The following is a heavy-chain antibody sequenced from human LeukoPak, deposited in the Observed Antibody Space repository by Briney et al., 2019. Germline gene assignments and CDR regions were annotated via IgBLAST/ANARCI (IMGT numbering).Heavy chain of an antibody. D-gene: IGHD2-2*01. J-gene: IGHJ4*02. V-gene: IGHV4-34*01. CDR1: GGSIRGYY. Sequence: PSETLSLTCAVYGGSIRGYYWSWIRQPPGKGLEWIGEINHSGSPNYNPSLESRVTISEDTSKNHFSLMLRSVTAADTAVYYCARGPGASVDFWGQGTLVTDSS. CDR3: ARGPGASVDF. CDR2: INHSGSP.